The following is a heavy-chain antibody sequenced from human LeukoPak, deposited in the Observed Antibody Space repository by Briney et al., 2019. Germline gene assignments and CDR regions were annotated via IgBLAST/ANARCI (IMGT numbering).Heavy chain of an antibody. CDR3: ARRDRAAKEFDY. J-gene: IGHJ4*02. CDR1: GGSFSGYY. CDR2: INHSGST. D-gene: IGHD6-13*01. V-gene: IGHV4-34*01. Sequence: PSETLSLTCAVYGGSFSGYYWSWIRQPPGKGLERIGEINHSGSTNYNPSLKSRVTISVDTSKNQFSLKLSSVTAADTAVYYCARRDRAAKEFDYWGQGTLVTVSS.